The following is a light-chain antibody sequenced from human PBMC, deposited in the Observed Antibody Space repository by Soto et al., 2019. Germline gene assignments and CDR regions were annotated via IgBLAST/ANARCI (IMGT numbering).Light chain of an antibody. CDR2: GGS. Sequence: EIVMTQSPATLSVSPGERATLSCRASQSINSNLAWFQQKPGQAPRLLIYGGSTRATGIPARFSGSGSGTEFTLTISSLQSEDFAVYYCQQYSDWWTFGQGTKVEIK. CDR1: QSINSN. V-gene: IGKV3-15*01. CDR3: QQYSDWWT. J-gene: IGKJ1*01.